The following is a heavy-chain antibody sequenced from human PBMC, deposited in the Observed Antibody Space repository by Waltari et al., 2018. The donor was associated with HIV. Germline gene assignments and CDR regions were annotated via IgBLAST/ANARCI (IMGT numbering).Heavy chain of an antibody. V-gene: IGHV3-7*01. CDR1: GFTFSRYW. Sequence: EVQLVESGGGLVQPGGSRRVSCAASGFTFSRYWMTWFGQAPGKGLEWVANIKQDGSEKYYADSVKGRFTISRDNAKNSLYLQMNSLRAEDTAVYYCASLYCSGGSCYDYWGQGTLVTVSS. CDR2: IKQDGSEK. CDR3: ASLYCSGGSCYDY. J-gene: IGHJ4*02. D-gene: IGHD2-15*01.